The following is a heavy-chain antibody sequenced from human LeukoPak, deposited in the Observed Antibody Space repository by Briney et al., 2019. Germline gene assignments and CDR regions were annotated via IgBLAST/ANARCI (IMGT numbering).Heavy chain of an antibody. CDR2: INHSGST. J-gene: IGHJ4*02. Sequence: PGGSLRLSCAGSGFPFSSHGMNWVRQAPGKGLEWIASINHSGSTYYNPSLKSRVTISIDTSKNQFSLKLSSVTAADAAVYYCARTYSSGQGAYYWGQGTLVTVSS. V-gene: IGHV4-38-2*01. CDR3: ARTYSSGQGAYY. D-gene: IGHD6-25*01. CDR1: GFPFSSHG.